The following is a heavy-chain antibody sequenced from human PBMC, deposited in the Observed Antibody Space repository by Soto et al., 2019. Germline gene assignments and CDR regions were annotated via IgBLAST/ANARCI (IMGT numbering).Heavy chain of an antibody. V-gene: IGHV1-58*01. CDR3: AADYYDSSGYYSMGPFDY. J-gene: IGHJ4*02. D-gene: IGHD3-22*01. CDR2: IVVGSGNT. Sequence: SVKVSCKASGFTFTSSAVQWVRQARGQRLEWIGWIVVGSGNTNYAQKFQERVTITRDMSTSTAYMELSSLRSEDTAVYYCAADYYDSSGYYSMGPFDYWGQGTLVTVSS. CDR1: GFTFTSSA.